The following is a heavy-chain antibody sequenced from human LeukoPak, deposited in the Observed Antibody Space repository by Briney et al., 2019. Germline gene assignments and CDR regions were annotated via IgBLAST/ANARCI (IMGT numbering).Heavy chain of an antibody. CDR1: GFTFSTYW. CDR3: ARLVPYSSGWYYFDY. V-gene: IGHV3-11*06. J-gene: IGHJ4*02. CDR2: ISSSSSYT. Sequence: TGGSLRLSCAASGFTFSTYWMSWIRQAPGKGLEWVSYISSSSSYTNYADSVKGRFTISRDNAKNSLYLQMNSLRAEDTAVYYCARLVPYSSGWYYFDYWGQGTLVTVSS. D-gene: IGHD6-19*01.